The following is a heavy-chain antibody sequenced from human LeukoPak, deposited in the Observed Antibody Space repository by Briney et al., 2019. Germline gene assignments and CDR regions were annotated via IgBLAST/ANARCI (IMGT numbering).Heavy chain of an antibody. J-gene: IGHJ2*01. V-gene: IGHV4-39*07. CDR1: GGSISSSSYY. CDR3: ARDVNNFGCFDL. D-gene: IGHD3-9*01. CDR2: IYYSGST. Sequence: SETLSLTCTVSGGSISSSSYYWGWIRQPPGKGLEWIGSIYYSGSTDYNPSLKSRVTMSVDTSKNQFSLKLSSVTAADTAVYYCARDVNNFGCFDLWGRGTLVTVSS.